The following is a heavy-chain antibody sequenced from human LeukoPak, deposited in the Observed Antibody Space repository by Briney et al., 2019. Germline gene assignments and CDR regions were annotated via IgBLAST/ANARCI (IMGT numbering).Heavy chain of an antibody. V-gene: IGHV2-5*01. Sequence: SGPTLVNPTQTLTLTCTFSGFSLSTSGVGVGWIRQPPGKALEWLALIYWNDDKRYSPSLKSRLTITEDTSKNQVVLTMTNMDPVDTATYYCAHTPPWLQFKPFDYWGQGTLVTVSS. D-gene: IGHD5-24*01. CDR3: AHTPPWLQFKPFDY. J-gene: IGHJ4*02. CDR2: IYWNDDK. CDR1: GFSLSTSGVG.